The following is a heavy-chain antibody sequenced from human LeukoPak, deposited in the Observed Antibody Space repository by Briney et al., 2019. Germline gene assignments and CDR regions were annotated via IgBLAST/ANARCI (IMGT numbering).Heavy chain of an antibody. D-gene: IGHD3-9*01. CDR1: GYTFTGYY. V-gene: IGHV1-2*03. J-gene: IGHJ3*02. Sequence: LGASVKVSCKASGYTFTGYYMHWVRQAPGQGLEWMGWINPNSGGTNYAQKVQGRVTMTRDTSISTAYMELSRLRSDDTAVYYCARDGEGAGDWVIWGQGTMVTVSS. CDR2: INPNSGGT. CDR3: ARDGEGAGDWVI.